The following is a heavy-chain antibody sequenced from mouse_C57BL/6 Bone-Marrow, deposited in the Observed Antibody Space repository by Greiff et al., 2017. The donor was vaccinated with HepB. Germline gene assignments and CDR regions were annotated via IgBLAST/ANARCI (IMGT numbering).Heavy chain of an antibody. J-gene: IGHJ4*01. CDR2: INPGSGGT. D-gene: IGHD3-2*02. CDR1: GYAFTNYL. CDR3: AKPPTAQATAMDY. V-gene: IGHV1-54*01. Sequence: QVHVKQSGAELVRPGTSVKVSCKASGYAFTNYLIEWVKQRPGQGLEWIGVINPGSGGTNYNEKFKGKATLTADKSSSTAYMQLSSLTSEDSAVYFCAKPPTAQATAMDYWGQGTSVTVSS.